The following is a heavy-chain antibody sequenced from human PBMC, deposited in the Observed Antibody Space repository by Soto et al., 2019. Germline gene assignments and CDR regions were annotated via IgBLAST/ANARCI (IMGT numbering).Heavy chain of an antibody. CDR2: VYYSGST. Sequence: SETLSLTCAVSGGSISSYYWSWIRQPPGKGLEWIGYVYYSGSTNYNPSLKSRVTISVDTSKNQFSLKLSSVTAADTAVYYCARRYGASFDYWGQGTLVTVSS. D-gene: IGHD4-17*01. V-gene: IGHV4-59*01. CDR3: ARRYGASFDY. CDR1: GGSISSYY. J-gene: IGHJ4*02.